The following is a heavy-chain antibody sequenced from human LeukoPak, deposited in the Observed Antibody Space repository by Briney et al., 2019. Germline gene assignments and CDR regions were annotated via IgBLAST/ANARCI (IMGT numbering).Heavy chain of an antibody. CDR3: ARDRERSKTQYSSSWVDWFDP. D-gene: IGHD6-6*01. CDR2: IIPIFGTA. J-gene: IGHJ5*02. V-gene: IGHV1-69*05. CDR1: GGTFSSYA. Sequence: SVKVSCKASGGTFSSYAISWVRQAPGQGLEWMGGIIPIFGTANYAQKFQGRVTITTDESTSTAYMELSSLRSEDTAVYYCARDRERSKTQYSSSWVDWFDPWGQGTLVTVSS.